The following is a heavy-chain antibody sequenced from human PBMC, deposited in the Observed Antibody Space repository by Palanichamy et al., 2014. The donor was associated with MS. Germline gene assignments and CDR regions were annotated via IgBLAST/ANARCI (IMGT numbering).Heavy chain of an antibody. J-gene: IGHJ4*02. CDR3: ARGALYGDYQYYFDY. D-gene: IGHD4-17*01. V-gene: IGHV4-34*01. Sequence: QVQLQQWGAGLLKPSETLSLTCAVYGGSFSGYYWSWIRQPPGKGLEWIGEINHSGSTNYNPSLKSRVTISVDTSKNQFSLKLSSVTAADTAVYYCARGALYGDYQYYFDYWGQGTLVTVSS. CDR1: GGSFSGYY. CDR2: INHSGST.